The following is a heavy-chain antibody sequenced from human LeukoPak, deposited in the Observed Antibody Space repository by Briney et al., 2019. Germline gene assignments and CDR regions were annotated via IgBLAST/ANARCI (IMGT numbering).Heavy chain of an antibody. J-gene: IGHJ6*02. CDR2: ISSSSSYI. CDR3: ARDPREYSYGYDYYYGMDV. Sequence: KPGGSLRLSCAASGFTFSSYSMNWVRQAPGKGLEWVSSISSSSSYIYYADSVKGRFTISRDNAKNSLYLQMNSLRAEDTAVYYCARDPREYSYGYDYYYGMDVWGQGTTVTVSS. D-gene: IGHD5-18*01. V-gene: IGHV3-21*01. CDR1: GFTFSSYS.